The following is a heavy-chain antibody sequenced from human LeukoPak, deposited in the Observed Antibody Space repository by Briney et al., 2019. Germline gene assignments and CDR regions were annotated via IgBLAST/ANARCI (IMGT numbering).Heavy chain of an antibody. D-gene: IGHD1-26*01. CDR1: GFTLSTYW. Sequence: GSLLLSCAASGFTLSTYWMSWVRQAPGKGMEWVANIKQDGSEKHYVESVKGRFTISRENAKNSLYLQMNSLRAEDTAVYYCASGSYYWNLYYWGQGTLVTVSS. V-gene: IGHV3-7*01. J-gene: IGHJ4*02. CDR2: IKQDGSEK. CDR3: ASGSYYWNLYY.